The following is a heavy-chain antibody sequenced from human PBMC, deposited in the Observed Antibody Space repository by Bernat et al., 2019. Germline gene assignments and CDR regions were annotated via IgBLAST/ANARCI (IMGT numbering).Heavy chain of an antibody. Sequence: EVQLVQSGGGLIQPGGSLRLSCAASGFTVSSSYMSWVRQAPGKGLEWVSFIYSGGNTYYADSVKGRFTISRGNSKNTLCLEMSSLRAEDTAMYYCARVLFGGNAFDMWGQGTMVTVSS. CDR2: IYSGGNT. CDR1: GFTVSSSY. V-gene: IGHV3-53*01. J-gene: IGHJ3*02. D-gene: IGHD3-10*01. CDR3: ARVLFGGNAFDM.